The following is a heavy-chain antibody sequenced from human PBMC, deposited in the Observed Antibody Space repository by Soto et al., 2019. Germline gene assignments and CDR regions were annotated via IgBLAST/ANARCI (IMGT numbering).Heavy chain of an antibody. Sequence: PGGSLRLSCAASGFTFSNYAVTWVRQAPGKGLEWVAVISYDGSNKYYADSVKGRFTISRDNSKNTLYLQMNSLRAEDTAVYYCAKVGWLRSRDDLDNWGRGTLVTVSS. CDR2: ISYDGSNK. J-gene: IGHJ4*02. V-gene: IGHV3-30*18. CDR3: AKVGWLRSRDDLDN. D-gene: IGHD5-12*01. CDR1: GFTFSNYA.